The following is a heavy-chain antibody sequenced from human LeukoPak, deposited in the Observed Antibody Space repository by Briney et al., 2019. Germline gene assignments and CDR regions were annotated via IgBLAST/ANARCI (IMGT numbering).Heavy chain of an antibody. D-gene: IGHD2-15*01. Sequence: GRSLRLSCAASGFTFFTYSMHWVRQAPGKGLEWVAVISYDGSNKYYADSVKGRFTISSDNSKNTLYLQMNSLRAEDTAIYYCAKDCNGGNCYIDYWGQGTLVTVAS. V-gene: IGHV3-30*04. CDR1: GFTFFTYS. CDR2: ISYDGSNK. J-gene: IGHJ4*02. CDR3: AKDCNGGNCYIDY.